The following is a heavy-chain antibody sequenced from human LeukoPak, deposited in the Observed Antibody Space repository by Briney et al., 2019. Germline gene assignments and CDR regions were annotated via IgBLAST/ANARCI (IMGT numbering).Heavy chain of an antibody. V-gene: IGHV3-30*18. J-gene: IGHJ6*02. D-gene: IGHD4-17*01. Sequence: GGSLRLSCAASGFTFSSHGMHWVRHAPGKGQECVAFIANDGTNNYYGDSVKGRITISRDNSKNTLYLQMNSLRAEDTAIYYCAKTAFYGDLSDYAMDVWGQGTTVTVSS. CDR1: GFTFSSHG. CDR2: IANDGTNN. CDR3: AKTAFYGDLSDYAMDV.